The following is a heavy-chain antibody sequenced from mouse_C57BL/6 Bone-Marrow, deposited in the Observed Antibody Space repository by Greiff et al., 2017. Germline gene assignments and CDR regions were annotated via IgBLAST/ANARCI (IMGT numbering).Heavy chain of an antibody. V-gene: IGHV1-50*01. J-gene: IGHJ1*03. D-gene: IGHD1-1*01. CDR2: IDPSDSYT. CDR3: ARTVYYYGSSPWWYFDV. Sequence: QVQLQQPGAELVKPGASVKLSCKASGYTFTSYWMQWVKQRPGQGLEWIGEIDPSDSYTNYNQKFKGKATLTVDTSSSTASMQLSSLTSEDSAVYYCARTVYYYGSSPWWYFDVWGTGTTVTVSS. CDR1: GYTFTSYW.